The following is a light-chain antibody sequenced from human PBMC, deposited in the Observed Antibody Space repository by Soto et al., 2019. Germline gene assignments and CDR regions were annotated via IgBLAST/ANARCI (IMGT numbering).Light chain of an antibody. Sequence: EIVLTQSPGTLSLSPGERATLSCRASQSVSSSYLAWYQQKPGQAPRLLIYGASSRATGIPYRFSGSGSGTDFTLTISRLEPEDFAVYYCQQYGSSPFLTFGGGTKVEIK. V-gene: IGKV3-20*01. CDR3: QQYGSSPFLT. CDR2: GAS. J-gene: IGKJ4*01. CDR1: QSVSSSY.